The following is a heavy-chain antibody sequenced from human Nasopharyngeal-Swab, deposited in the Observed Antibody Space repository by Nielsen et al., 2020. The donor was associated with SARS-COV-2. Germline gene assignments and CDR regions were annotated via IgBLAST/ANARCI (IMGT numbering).Heavy chain of an antibody. CDR2: ISSSSSYI. J-gene: IGHJ3*02. CDR3: ARGSFWYDSSGYPAEGDAFDI. CDR1: GFTFSTYS. Sequence: GESLKISCAASGFTFSTYSMNWVRQAPGKGLEWVSSISSSSSYIYYADSLKGRFTISRDNAKNSLYLQMNSLRAEDTAVYYCARGSFWYDSSGYPAEGDAFDIWGQGTTVTVSS. V-gene: IGHV3-21*04. D-gene: IGHD3-22*01.